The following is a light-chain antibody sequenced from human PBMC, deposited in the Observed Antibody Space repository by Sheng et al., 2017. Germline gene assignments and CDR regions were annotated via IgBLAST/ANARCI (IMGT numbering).Light chain of an antibody. CDR1: QSVSNSY. Sequence: IVLTQSPGTLSLSPGERATLSCRASQSVSNSYLAWYQQKPGQAPRLLIYGATSRATGIPDRFSGSGSGTDFNLTISRLEPEDFAVYYCQQYGTSIGFTFGPGTKMDIK. CDR3: QQYGTSIGFT. CDR2: GAT. J-gene: IGKJ3*01. V-gene: IGKV3-20*01.